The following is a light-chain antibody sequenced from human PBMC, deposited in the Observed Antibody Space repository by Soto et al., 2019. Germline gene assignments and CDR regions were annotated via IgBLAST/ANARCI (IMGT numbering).Light chain of an antibody. V-gene: IGLV2-23*02. CDR3: CSYAGSSTWV. J-gene: IGLJ3*02. CDR1: SSDVGIYSL. Sequence: QSVLTQPASVSESPGQSITISCTGTSSDVGIYSLVSWYQQHPGKAPKLMIFEVSKRPSGVSNRFSGSKSGSTASLTISGLQAEDEADYYCCSYAGSSTWVFGGGTKLTVL. CDR2: EVS.